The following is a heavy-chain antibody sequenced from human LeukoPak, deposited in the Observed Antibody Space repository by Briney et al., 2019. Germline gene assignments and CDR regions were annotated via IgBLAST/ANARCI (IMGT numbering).Heavy chain of an antibody. Sequence: PGGSLRLSCAAFGFTFSSYGMSWVRRAPGKGLEWVSSISDSGSSTDYADSVKGRFTVSRDNAKNTLYLQMNSLRAEDTAVYYCAGRWGLYDYDYWGQGTLVTVSS. CDR2: ISDSGSST. J-gene: IGHJ4*02. CDR1: GFTFSSYG. CDR3: AGRWGLYDYDY. V-gene: IGHV3-23*01. D-gene: IGHD5/OR15-5a*01.